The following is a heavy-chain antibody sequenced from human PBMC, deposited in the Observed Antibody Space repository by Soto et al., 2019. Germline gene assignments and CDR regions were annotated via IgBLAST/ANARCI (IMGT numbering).Heavy chain of an antibody. J-gene: IGHJ1*01. V-gene: IGHV3-30*18. CDR3: AKVEYYDSSGYYYYLQH. CDR2: ISYDGSNK. Sequence: GESLKISCAASGFTFSSYGMHWVRQAPGKGLEWVAVISYDGSNKYYADSVKGRFTISRDNSKNTLYLQMNSLRAEDTAVYYCAKVEYYDSSGYYYYLQHWGQGTLVTVSS. CDR1: GFTFSSYG. D-gene: IGHD3-22*01.